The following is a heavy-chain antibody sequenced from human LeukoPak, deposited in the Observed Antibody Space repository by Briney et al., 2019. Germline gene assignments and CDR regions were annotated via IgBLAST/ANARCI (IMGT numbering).Heavy chain of an antibody. Sequence: PSETLSHTCTVSGGSISGGDYYWSWIRQPPGKGLEWIGYIYYGGSTFYSPSLKSRLTISVDTSKNQFSLKLNSVTAADTAVYYCANKYDSGMVWGQGTLVTVSS. CDR2: IYYGGST. CDR3: ANKYDSGMV. V-gene: IGHV4-30-4*01. J-gene: IGHJ4*02. CDR1: GGSISGGDYY. D-gene: IGHD3-10*01.